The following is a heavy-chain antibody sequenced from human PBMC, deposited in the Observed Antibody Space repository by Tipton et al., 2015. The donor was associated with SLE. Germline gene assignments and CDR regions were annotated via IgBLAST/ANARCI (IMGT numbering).Heavy chain of an antibody. CDR1: GGFISNVGYY. V-gene: IGHV4-31*03. D-gene: IGHD2-21*01. CDR3: AREGDSSANFYDHGVNV. Sequence: TLSLTCTVSGGFISNVGYYWTWIRQFPGKGLEYIGSMYYNGRTDYYNPSLESRVSISLDTSKNQFSLKMSSVTTADTAIYYCAREGDSSANFYDHGVNVWGQGTTVTVSS. J-gene: IGHJ6*02. CDR2: MYYNGRTD.